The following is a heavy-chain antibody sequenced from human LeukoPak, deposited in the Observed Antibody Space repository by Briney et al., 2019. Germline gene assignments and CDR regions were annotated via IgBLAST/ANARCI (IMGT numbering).Heavy chain of an antibody. CDR2: IYYSGST. Sequence: SETLSLTCTVSGGSISSSSYYWGWIRQPPGKGLEWIGSIYYSGSTYYNPSLKSRVTISVDTSKNQFSLKLSSVTAADTAVYYCARPRTRLAWFDPWGQGTLVTVSS. V-gene: IGHV4-39*01. CDR1: GGSISSSSYY. CDR3: ARPRTRLAWFDP. D-gene: IGHD6-19*01. J-gene: IGHJ5*02.